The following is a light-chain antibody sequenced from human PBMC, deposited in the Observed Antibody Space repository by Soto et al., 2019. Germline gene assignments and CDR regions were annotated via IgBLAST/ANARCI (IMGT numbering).Light chain of an antibody. CDR2: GAS. Sequence: EIVLTQSPGTLSLSPGERATLSCRASQSVSSSNLAWYQQKPGQAPRLLMYGASSRATGIPDRFSGSGSGTDFTLTISRLEPEDFAVYYCQHYGSPITFGQGTRLEIK. V-gene: IGKV3-20*01. J-gene: IGKJ5*01. CDR1: QSVSSSN. CDR3: QHYGSPIT.